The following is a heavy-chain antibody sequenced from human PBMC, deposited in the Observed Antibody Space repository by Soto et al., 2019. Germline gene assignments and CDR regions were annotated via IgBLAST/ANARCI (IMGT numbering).Heavy chain of an antibody. J-gene: IGHJ4*02. Sequence: SETLSLTCTVSCGSISSSSYYWGWIRQPPGKGLEWIGSIYYSGSTYYNPSLKSRVTISVDTSKNQFSLKLSSVTAADTAVYYCAKDLNYGFDYWGQGTPVTVSS. V-gene: IGHV4-39*02. D-gene: IGHD4-17*01. CDR2: IYYSGST. CDR3: AKDLNYGFDY. CDR1: CGSISSSSYY.